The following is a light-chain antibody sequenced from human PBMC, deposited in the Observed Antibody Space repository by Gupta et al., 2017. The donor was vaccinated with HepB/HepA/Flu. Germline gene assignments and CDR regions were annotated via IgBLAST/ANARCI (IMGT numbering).Light chain of an antibody. CDR3: RQYNSNLPLT. CDR1: QSISTW. J-gene: IGKJ4*01. Sequence: DIQMTQSPSTLSASVGDRVTITCQASQSISTWLAWYQQKPGKAPKLLIYNASSLETGVPSRFIGSRSGAAFTLTIISLQPDDFAAYFCRQYNSNLPLTFGEGTRVEIK. V-gene: IGKV1-5*03. CDR2: NAS.